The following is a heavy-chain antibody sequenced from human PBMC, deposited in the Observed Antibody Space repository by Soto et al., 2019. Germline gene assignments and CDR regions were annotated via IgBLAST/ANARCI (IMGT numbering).Heavy chain of an antibody. V-gene: IGHV4-30-2*01. CDR3: ARSGDYCFDY. CDR2: IYHSGST. CDR1: GGSISSGGYS. J-gene: IGHJ4*02. Sequence: SETLSLTCAVSGGSISSGGYSWSWIRQPPGKGLEWIGYIYHSGSTYYNPSLKSRVTISVDNSRNQFSLKLSSVTAADTAVYYCARSGDYCFDYWGQGTLVTVSS. D-gene: IGHD1-26*01.